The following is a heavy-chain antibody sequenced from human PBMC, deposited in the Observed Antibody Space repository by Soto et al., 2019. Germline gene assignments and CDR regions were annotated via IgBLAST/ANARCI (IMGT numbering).Heavy chain of an antibody. D-gene: IGHD2-15*01. Sequence: GGSLRLSCAASGFTFSSYAMSWVRQAPGKGLEWVSAISGSGGSTYYADSVKGRFTISRDNSKNTLYLQMNSLRAEDTAVYYCAKGWGTTGEVVVAATLGLFDYWGQGTLVTVSS. CDR3: AKGWGTTGEVVVAATLGLFDY. CDR2: ISGSGGST. J-gene: IGHJ4*02. CDR1: GFTFSSYA. V-gene: IGHV3-23*01.